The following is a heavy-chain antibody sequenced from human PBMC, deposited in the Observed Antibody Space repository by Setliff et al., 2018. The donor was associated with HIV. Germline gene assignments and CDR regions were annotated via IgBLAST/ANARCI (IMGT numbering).Heavy chain of an antibody. Sequence: SVKVSCKASGGTFSSYAISWVRQAPGQGLEWMGGIIPILGIANYAQKFQGRVTITAVESTSTAYMELSSLRSEDTAVYYCARDYSPTFYYYDSSAYFIDLYYFDYWGQGTLVTVSS. CDR1: GGTFSSYA. CDR3: ARDYSPTFYYYDSSAYFIDLYYFDY. CDR2: IIPILGIA. V-gene: IGHV1-69*10. D-gene: IGHD3-22*01. J-gene: IGHJ4*02.